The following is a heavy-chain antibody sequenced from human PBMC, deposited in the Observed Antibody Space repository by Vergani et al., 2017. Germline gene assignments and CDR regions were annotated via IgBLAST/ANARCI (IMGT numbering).Heavy chain of an antibody. CDR2: IYPADSDT. CDR3: ARHTTYTDS. Sequence: VQVVQSGAEVKKSGASVKVSCKTSGYTFSNDYMHWVRQAPGQGLEWMGIIYPADSDTRYSPSFQGQVTISADKSISTAFLQWDSLKASDTALYYCARHTTYTDSWGQGTLVTVSS. CDR1: GYTFSNDY. J-gene: IGHJ4*02. V-gene: IGHV5-51*01. D-gene: IGHD1-1*01.